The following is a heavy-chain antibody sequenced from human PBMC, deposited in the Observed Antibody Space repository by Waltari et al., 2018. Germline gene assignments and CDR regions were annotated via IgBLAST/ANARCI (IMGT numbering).Heavy chain of an antibody. Sequence: QVQLVESGGGVVQPGGSLRLSCAASGFTLSSYGMHWVRQAPGKGLEWVAFIRYDGSNKYYADSVKGRFTISRDNSKNTLYLQMNSLRAEDTAVYYCANKDFWSGYYTGEFDYWGQGTLVTVSS. CDR2: IRYDGSNK. D-gene: IGHD3-3*01. V-gene: IGHV3-30*02. J-gene: IGHJ4*02. CDR1: GFTLSSYG. CDR3: ANKDFWSGYYTGEFDY.